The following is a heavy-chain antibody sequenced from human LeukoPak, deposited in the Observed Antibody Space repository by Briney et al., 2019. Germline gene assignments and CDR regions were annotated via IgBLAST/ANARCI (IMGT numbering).Heavy chain of an antibody. V-gene: IGHV3-21*01. Sequence: GGSLRLSCAASGFTFGSYSMNWVRQAPGKGLEWVSSISSSSSYIYYADSVKGRFTISRDNAKNSLYLQMNSLRAEDTAVYYCASSGWLPFDYWGQGTLVTVSS. CDR2: ISSSSSYI. CDR1: GFTFGSYS. D-gene: IGHD6-19*01. J-gene: IGHJ4*02. CDR3: ASSGWLPFDY.